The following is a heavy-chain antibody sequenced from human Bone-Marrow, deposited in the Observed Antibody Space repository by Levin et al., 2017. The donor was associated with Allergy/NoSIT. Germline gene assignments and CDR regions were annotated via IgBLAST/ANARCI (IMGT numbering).Heavy chain of an antibody. D-gene: IGHD4-23*01. CDR3: ARAIPSGGNSYYYYYMDV. CDR1: GGSISNNY. J-gene: IGHJ6*03. Sequence: ESLKISCTVSGGSISNNYWSWIRQPPEKRLEWIGYIYYSGRTNYNPSLKSRVTISVDTSKNLFSLKLSSVTAADSAVYYCARAIPSGGNSYYYYYMDVWGKGTTVTVSS. V-gene: IGHV4-59*01. CDR2: IYYSGRT.